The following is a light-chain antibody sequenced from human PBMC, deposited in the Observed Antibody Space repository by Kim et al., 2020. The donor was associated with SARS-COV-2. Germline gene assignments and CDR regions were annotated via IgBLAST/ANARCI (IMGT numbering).Light chain of an antibody. CDR3: QQTSNTPHT. CDR2: AAS. V-gene: IGKV1-39*01. Sequence: ASVADKVTITCRASQIIRSYLNWDRQRPGKAPELLIFAASSLQSGVPSRFSGSGSGTDFTLTINSLQPEDFATYYCQQTSNTPHTFGGGTKVDIK. J-gene: IGKJ4*01. CDR1: QIIRSY.